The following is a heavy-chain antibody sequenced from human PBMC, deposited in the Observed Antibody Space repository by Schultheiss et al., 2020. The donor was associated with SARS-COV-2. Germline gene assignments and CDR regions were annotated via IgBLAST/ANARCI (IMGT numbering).Heavy chain of an antibody. D-gene: IGHD2-15*01. V-gene: IGHV4-39*07. CDR3: ARDYCSGGSCQRGRFDY. CDR1: GGSISSSSYY. J-gene: IGHJ4*02. CDR2: INHSGST. Sequence: SETLSLTCTVSGGSISSSSYYWGWIRQPPGKGLEWIGEINHSGSTNYNPSLKSRVTISVDTSKNQFSLKLSSVTAADTAVYYCARDYCSGGSCQRGRFDYWGQGTLVTVSS.